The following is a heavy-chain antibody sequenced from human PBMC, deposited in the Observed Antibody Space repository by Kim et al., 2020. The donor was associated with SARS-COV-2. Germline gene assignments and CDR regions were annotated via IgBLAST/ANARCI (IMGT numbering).Heavy chain of an antibody. CDR2: ISSSSSTI. V-gene: IGHV3-48*04. CDR3: ARDGYYDILTGYQPDAFDI. Sequence: GGSLRLSCAASGFTFSSYSMNWVRQAPGKGLEWVSYISSSSSTIYYADSVKGRFTISRDNAKNSLYLQMNSLRAEDTAVYYCARDGYYDILTGYQPDAFDIWGQGTMVTVSS. J-gene: IGHJ3*02. D-gene: IGHD3-9*01. CDR1: GFTFSSYS.